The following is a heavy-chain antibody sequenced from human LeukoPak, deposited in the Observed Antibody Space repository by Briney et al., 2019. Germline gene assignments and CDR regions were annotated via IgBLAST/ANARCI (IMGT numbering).Heavy chain of an antibody. CDR1: GYTFTSYD. J-gene: IGHJ1*01. CDR2: MNPNSGNT. CDR3: ARPLGYCSGGSCPD. V-gene: IGHV1-8*03. D-gene: IGHD2-15*01. Sequence: ASVKVSCKASGYTFTSYDINWVRQATGQGLEWMGWMNPNSGNTGYAQKFQGRVTITRNTSISTAYMELSSLRSEDTAVYYCARPLGYCSGGSCPDWGQGTLVTVSS.